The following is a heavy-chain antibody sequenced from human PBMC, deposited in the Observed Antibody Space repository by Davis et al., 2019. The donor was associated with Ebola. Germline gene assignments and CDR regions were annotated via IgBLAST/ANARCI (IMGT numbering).Heavy chain of an antibody. Sequence: GGSLRLSCAASGFTFNQYAMTWVRQAPGKGLEWVSTLGTSADTYYADSVKGRFTISRDNSKNTLYLQMNSLRAEDTAVYYCARDRVSGWFFFDYWGQGTLVTVSS. J-gene: IGHJ4*02. V-gene: IGHV3-23*01. D-gene: IGHD6-19*01. CDR1: GFTFNQYA. CDR2: LGTSADT. CDR3: ARDRVSGWFFFDY.